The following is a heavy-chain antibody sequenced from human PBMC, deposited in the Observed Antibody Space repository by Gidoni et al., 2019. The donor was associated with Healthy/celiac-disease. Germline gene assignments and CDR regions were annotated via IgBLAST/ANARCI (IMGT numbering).Heavy chain of an antibody. D-gene: IGHD6-13*01. Sequence: EVQLLESGGGLVQPGGSLRLSCAASGVTFSSYAMSWVRQAPGKGLEWVSAISGSGGSTYYADSVKGRFTISRDNSKNTLYLQMNSLRAEDTAVYYCATTGRRIAHFDYWGQGTLVTVSS. CDR2: ISGSGGST. CDR3: ATTGRRIAHFDY. CDR1: GVTFSSYA. J-gene: IGHJ4*02. V-gene: IGHV3-23*01.